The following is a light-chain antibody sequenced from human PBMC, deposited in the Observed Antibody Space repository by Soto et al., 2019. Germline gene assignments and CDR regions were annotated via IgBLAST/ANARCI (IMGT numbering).Light chain of an antibody. CDR1: QSVSSN. Sequence: EVVMTQSPATLSVSPGEGATLSCRASQSVSSNVAWYQQKPGQAPRLLIYGASIRATDIPARFSGGGSGTEFTLTISSLQSEDFAVYYCQQYNNWPPWTFGQGTKVEI. V-gene: IGKV3-15*01. CDR3: QQYNNWPPWT. J-gene: IGKJ1*01. CDR2: GAS.